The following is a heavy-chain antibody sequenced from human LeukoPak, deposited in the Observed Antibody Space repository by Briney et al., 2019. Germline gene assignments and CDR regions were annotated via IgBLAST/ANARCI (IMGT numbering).Heavy chain of an antibody. CDR1: GYTFTSYG. V-gene: IGHV1-18*01. CDR2: ISAYNGNT. J-gene: IGHJ6*03. D-gene: IGHD6-19*01. CDR3: ARDLSGYSSGWYFYYYMDV. Sequence: ASVKVSCKASGYTFTSYGISWVRQAPGQGLEWMGWISAYNGNTNYAQKLQGRVTMTTDTSTSTAYMELWSLRSDDTAVCYCARDLSGYSSGWYFYYYMDVWGKGTTVTVSS.